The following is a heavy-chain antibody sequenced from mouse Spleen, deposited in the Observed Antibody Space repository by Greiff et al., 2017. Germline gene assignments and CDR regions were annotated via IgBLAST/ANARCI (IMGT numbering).Heavy chain of an antibody. J-gene: IGHJ3*01. D-gene: IGHD2-4*01. CDR2: IDPANGNT. Sequence: EVKLVESVAELVRPGASVKLSCTASGFNIKNTYMHWVKQRPEQGLEWIGRIDPANGNTKYAPKFQGKATITADTSSNTAYLQLSSLTSEDTAIYYCAREGAYDYDGTWFAYWGQGTLVTVSA. CDR3: AREGAYDYDGTWFAY. V-gene: IGHV14-3*01. CDR1: GFNIKNTY.